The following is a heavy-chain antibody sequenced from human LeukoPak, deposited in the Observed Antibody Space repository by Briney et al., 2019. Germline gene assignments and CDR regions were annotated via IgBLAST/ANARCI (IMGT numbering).Heavy chain of an antibody. J-gene: IGHJ6*03. Sequence: SETLSLTCTVSGDSITSHYWSWIRQPPGKGLEWIGYIYYTGSTNYNPSLKSRVTISIDTSKNEFSLKLSSVTAADTAVYYCARDAGQPGDYYYYYYMDVWGKGTTVTVSS. CDR3: ARDAGQPGDYYYYYYMDV. D-gene: IGHD3-10*01. V-gene: IGHV4-59*11. CDR1: GDSITSHY. CDR2: IYYTGST.